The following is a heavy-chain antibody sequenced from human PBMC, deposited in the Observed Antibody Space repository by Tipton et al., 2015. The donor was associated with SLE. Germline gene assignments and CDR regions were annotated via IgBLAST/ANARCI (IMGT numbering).Heavy chain of an antibody. CDR1: GGSFSDYY. CDR2: ISYSGAT. CDR3: ARLTPWGYDY. V-gene: IGHV4-34*01. J-gene: IGHJ4*02. D-gene: IGHD7-27*01. Sequence: TLSLTCAVYGGSFSDYYWSWIRQPPGKGLMLIGSISYSGATSYNPSLKSRVTISVDTSKNHFSLSLISVTAADTAVYYCARLTPWGYDYWGPGMLVTVSS.